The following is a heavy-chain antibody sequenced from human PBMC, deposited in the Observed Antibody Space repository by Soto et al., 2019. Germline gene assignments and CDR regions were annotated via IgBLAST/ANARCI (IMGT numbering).Heavy chain of an antibody. J-gene: IGHJ5*02. V-gene: IGHV3-48*01. Sequence: EVQLVESGGGLVQPGGSLRLSCAASGFTFSSYSMNWVRQAPGKGLEWVSYISSSSSTIYYADSVKGRFTISRVNAKNSLYLQMNSLRAEDTAVYYCARGNNWFDPWGQGTLVTVSS. CDR1: GFTFSSYS. CDR3: ARGNNWFDP. CDR2: ISSSSSTI.